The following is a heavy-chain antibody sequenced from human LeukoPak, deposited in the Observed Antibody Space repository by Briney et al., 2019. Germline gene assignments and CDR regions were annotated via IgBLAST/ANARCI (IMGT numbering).Heavy chain of an antibody. CDR3: ARVGANGLITYWFDP. J-gene: IGHJ5*02. Sequence: SETLSLTCTVSGFSISSGHSWGWIRQPPGKGLEWIGSVSHSGSTYYNPSLRSRITISVDTSKSQFSLKLASVTAADTAVYYCARVGANGLITYWFDPWGQGTLVTVSS. CDR1: GFSISSGHS. D-gene: IGHD1-20*01. V-gene: IGHV4-38-2*02. CDR2: VSHSGST.